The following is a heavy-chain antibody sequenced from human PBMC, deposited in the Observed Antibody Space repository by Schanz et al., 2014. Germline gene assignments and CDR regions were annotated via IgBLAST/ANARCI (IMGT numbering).Heavy chain of an antibody. CDR3: ASERGYSYGYGAFDI. CDR2: ITKDGRSA. CDR1: GFAFSNYA. J-gene: IGHJ3*02. Sequence: VQLVESGGGLVQPGGSLRLSCSASGFAFSNYAMHWVRQAPEKGLEYVSAITKDGRSAYYADSVKGRFTISRDNSKSTHYLQMNSLRAEDTALYYCASERGYSYGYGAFDIWGQGTMVTVSS. D-gene: IGHD5-18*01. V-gene: IGHV3-64*04.